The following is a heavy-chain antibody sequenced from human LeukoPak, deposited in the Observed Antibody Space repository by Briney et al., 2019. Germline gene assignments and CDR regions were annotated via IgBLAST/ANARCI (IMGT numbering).Heavy chain of an antibody. Sequence: ASVKVSCKASGYTFTSYDINWVRQATGQGLEWMGWMNPNSGNTGYAQKFQGRVTMTRNTSISTAYMELSSLRSEDTAVYYCARGNFGYNYGNHYYYMDVWGKGTTVTVSS. D-gene: IGHD5-18*01. CDR2: MNPNSGNT. V-gene: IGHV1-8*01. J-gene: IGHJ6*03. CDR3: ARGNFGYNYGNHYYYMDV. CDR1: GYTFTSYD.